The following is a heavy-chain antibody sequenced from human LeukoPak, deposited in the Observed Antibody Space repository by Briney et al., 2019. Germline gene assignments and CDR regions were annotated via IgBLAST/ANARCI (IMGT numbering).Heavy chain of an antibody. CDR2: IYHSGST. CDR3: ARDKRLVRAFDI. D-gene: IGHD6-6*01. J-gene: IGHJ3*02. Sequence: SETLSLTCIVSGYSISSGYYWGWIRQPPGKGLEWIGSIYHSGSTYYNPSLKSRVTISVDTSKNQFSLKLSSVTAADTAVYYCARDKRLVRAFDIWGQGTMVTVSS. CDR1: GYSISSGYY. V-gene: IGHV4-38-2*02.